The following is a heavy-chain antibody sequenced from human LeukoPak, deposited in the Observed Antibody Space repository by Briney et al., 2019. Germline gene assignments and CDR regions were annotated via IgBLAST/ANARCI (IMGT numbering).Heavy chain of an antibody. CDR1: GFTFSSYA. D-gene: IGHD6-19*01. CDR3: ASAGLAGSQDYYYYGMDV. J-gene: IGHJ6*02. CDR2: ISYDGSNK. Sequence: GGSLRLSCAASGFTFSSYAMHWVRQAPGKGLEWVAVISYDGSNKYYADSVKGRFTISRDNSKNTLYLQMNSLRAEDTAVYYYASAGLAGSQDYYYYGMDVWGQGTTVTVSS. V-gene: IGHV3-30-3*01.